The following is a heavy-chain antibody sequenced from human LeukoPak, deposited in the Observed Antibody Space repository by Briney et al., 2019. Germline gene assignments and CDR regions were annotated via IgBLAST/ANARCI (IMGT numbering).Heavy chain of an antibody. D-gene: IGHD6-13*01. V-gene: IGHV3-9*01. CDR1: GFTFDDYA. CDR3: AKVSYSSSWYGYFDY. CDR2: ISWNSGSI. J-gene: IGHJ4*02. Sequence: GGSLRLSCAASGFTFDDYAMHWVRQAPGKGLEWVSGISWNSGSIGYADSVKGRFTISRDNAKNSLYLQMNSLRAEDTALYYCAKVSYSSSWYGYFDYWGQGTLVTVSS.